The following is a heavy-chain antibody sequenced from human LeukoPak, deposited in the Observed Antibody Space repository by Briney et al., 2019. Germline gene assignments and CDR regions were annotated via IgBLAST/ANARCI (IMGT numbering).Heavy chain of an antibody. Sequence: GGSLRLSCAASGFTFSDYYMSWIRQAPGKGLEWVSYISSSGSTIYYADSVKGRFTISRDNAKNSLYLQMNSLRAEDTAVYYCASLIWGDDSSSWDLYAFDIWGQGTMVTVSS. V-gene: IGHV3-11*01. D-gene: IGHD6-13*01. J-gene: IGHJ3*02. CDR3: ASLIWGDDSSSWDLYAFDI. CDR2: ISSSGSTI. CDR1: GFTFSDYY.